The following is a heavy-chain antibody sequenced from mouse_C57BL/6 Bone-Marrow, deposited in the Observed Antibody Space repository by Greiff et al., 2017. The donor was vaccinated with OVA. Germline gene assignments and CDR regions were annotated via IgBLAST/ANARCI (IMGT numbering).Heavy chain of an antibody. J-gene: IGHJ3*01. V-gene: IGHV2-2*01. CDR2: IWSGGST. Sequence: VKLVESGPGLVQPSQSLSITCTVSGFSLTSYGVHWVRQSPGKGLEWLGVIWSGGSTDYNAAFISRLSISKDNSKSQVFFKMNRLQADDTAIYYCASNWGFAYWGQGTLVTVSA. D-gene: IGHD4-1*01. CDR3: ASNWGFAY. CDR1: GFSLTSYG.